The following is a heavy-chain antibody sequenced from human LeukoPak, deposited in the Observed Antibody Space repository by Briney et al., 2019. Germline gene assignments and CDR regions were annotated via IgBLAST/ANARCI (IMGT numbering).Heavy chain of an antibody. CDR2: INGYNGNT. CDR3: AREGAGSGWPDY. Sequence: ASVKVSCKASGYTFINYGTSWVRQAPGQGLEGMGWINGYNGNTNYAQKLQGRVSMTTDTSTNTAYMELRSLRSDDTAEYYCAREGAGSGWPDYWGQGTLVTVSS. CDR1: GYTFINYG. J-gene: IGHJ4*02. D-gene: IGHD6-19*01. V-gene: IGHV1-18*01.